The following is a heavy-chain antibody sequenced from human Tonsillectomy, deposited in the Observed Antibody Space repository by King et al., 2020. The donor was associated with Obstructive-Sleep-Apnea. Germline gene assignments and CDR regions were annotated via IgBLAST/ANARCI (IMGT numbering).Heavy chain of an antibody. Sequence: VQLVESGAEVKKPGASVKVSCKASGYTFTGYYMHWVRQAPGKGLEWMGGINPNSGGTNYAQKVQGRVTMTRDTSISTAYMELSRLRSDDTAVYYCAGGGLAVAGTYDDYWGQGTLVTVSS. CDR1: GYTFTGYY. J-gene: IGHJ4*02. CDR2: INPNSGGT. V-gene: IGHV1-2*02. CDR3: AGGGLAVAGTYDDY. D-gene: IGHD6-19*01.